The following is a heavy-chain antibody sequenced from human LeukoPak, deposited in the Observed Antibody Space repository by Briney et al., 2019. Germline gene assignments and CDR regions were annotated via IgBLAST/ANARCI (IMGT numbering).Heavy chain of an antibody. J-gene: IGHJ5*02. CDR1: GGSISSYY. CDR2: IYYSGST. Sequence: PSETLSLTXTVSGGSISSYYWSWIRQPPGKGLEWIGYIYYSGSTNYNPSLKSRVTISVDTSKNRFSLKLSSVTAADTAVYYCARSTHLTIFGVVRPNWFDPWGQGTLVTVSS. V-gene: IGHV4-59*01. CDR3: ARSTHLTIFGVVRPNWFDP. D-gene: IGHD3-3*01.